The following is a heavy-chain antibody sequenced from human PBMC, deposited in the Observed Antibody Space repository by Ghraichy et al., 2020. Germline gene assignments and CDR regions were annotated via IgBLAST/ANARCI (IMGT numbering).Heavy chain of an antibody. J-gene: IGHJ4*02. CDR2: ISGSGGTT. CDR1: GFTFSSYA. Sequence: GGSLRLSCAASGFTFSSYAMSWVRQAPGKGLEWVSGISGSGGTTYYADSVKGRFTISRDNSKNTLYLQMNSLRAEDTAIYYCAKVGGITMRVVVVADFDYWGQGTLVTVSS. D-gene: IGHD3-22*01. CDR3: AKVGGITMRVVVVADFDY. V-gene: IGHV3-23*01.